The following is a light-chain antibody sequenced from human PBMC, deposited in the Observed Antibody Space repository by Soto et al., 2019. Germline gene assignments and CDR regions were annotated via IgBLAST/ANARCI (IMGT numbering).Light chain of an antibody. CDR3: CSYAGSSTWV. Sequence: QSALTQPASVSGSPGQSITISCTGTSSDVGSYNLVSWYQQHPGKAPKLMIYAVTERPSGLSNRFSGSKSGNTASLTISGLQAEDEADYYCCSYAGSSTWVFGGGTKLTVL. CDR1: SSDVGSYNL. CDR2: AVT. V-gene: IGLV2-23*02. J-gene: IGLJ3*02.